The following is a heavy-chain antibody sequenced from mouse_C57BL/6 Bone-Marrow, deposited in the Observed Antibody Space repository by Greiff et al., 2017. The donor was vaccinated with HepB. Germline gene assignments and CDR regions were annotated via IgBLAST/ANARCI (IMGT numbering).Heavy chain of an antibody. V-gene: IGHV1-81*01. CDR1: GYTFTSYG. CDR2: IYPRSGNT. D-gene: IGHD2-4*01. CDR3: ARYDSWYFDV. J-gene: IGHJ1*03. Sequence: VKLQQSGAELARPGASVKLSCKASGYTFTSYGISWVKQRTGQGLEWIGEIYPRSGNTYYNEKFKGKATLTADKSSSTAYMELRSLTSEDSAVYFCARYDSWYFDVWGTGTTVTVSS.